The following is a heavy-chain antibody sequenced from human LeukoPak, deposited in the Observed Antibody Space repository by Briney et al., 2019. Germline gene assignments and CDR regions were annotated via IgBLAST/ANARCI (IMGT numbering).Heavy chain of an antibody. CDR2: IYYSGST. CDR1: GGSISSYY. D-gene: IGHD3-9*01. J-gene: IGHJ4*02. CDR3: ARLVGILTGSVNDY. V-gene: IGHV4-59*08. Sequence: SETLSLTCTVSGGSISSYYWSWIRQPPGKGLEWIGYIYYSGSTNYNPSLKSRVTISVDTSKNQFSLKLSSVTAADTAVYYCARLVGILTGSVNDYWGQGTLVTVSS.